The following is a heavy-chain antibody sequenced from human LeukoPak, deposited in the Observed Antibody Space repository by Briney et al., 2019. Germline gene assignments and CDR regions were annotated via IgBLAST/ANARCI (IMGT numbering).Heavy chain of an antibody. Sequence: SETLSLTCSVSGGSISSGSYYWGWLRQPPGKGLEWIGSIYYSGSTYYNPSLESRITISLDTSKNQFSLKLSSVTAADTAVYFCARDKTFEVVNYFDYWGQGTLVTVSS. CDR2: IYYSGST. J-gene: IGHJ4*02. D-gene: IGHD3-3*01. CDR1: GGSISSGSYY. V-gene: IGHV4-39*07. CDR3: ARDKTFEVVNYFDY.